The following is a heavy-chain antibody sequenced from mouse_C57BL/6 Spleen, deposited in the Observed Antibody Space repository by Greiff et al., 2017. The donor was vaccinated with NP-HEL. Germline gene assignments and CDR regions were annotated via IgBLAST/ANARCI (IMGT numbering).Heavy chain of an antibody. D-gene: IGHD1-1*01. V-gene: IGHV1-26*01. Sequence: EVQLQQSGPELVKPGASVKISCKASGYTFTDYYMNWVKQSHGKSLEWIGDINPNNGGTSYNQKFKGKATLTVDKSSSTAYMELRSLTSEDSAVYYGARDYYGSRSPFGYAMDYWGQGTSVTVSS. CDR3: ARDYYGSRSPFGYAMDY. J-gene: IGHJ4*01. CDR1: GYTFTDYY. CDR2: INPNNGGT.